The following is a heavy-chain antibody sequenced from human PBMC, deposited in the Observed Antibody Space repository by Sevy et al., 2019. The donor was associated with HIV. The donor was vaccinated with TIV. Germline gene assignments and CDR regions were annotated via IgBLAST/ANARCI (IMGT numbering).Heavy chain of an antibody. CDR2: ISSTSAYI. CDR3: ARAVLEISTWRSDY. V-gene: IGHV3-21*01. J-gene: IGHJ4*02. Sequence: GGSLRLSCAASGFTFSSYRMTWVRQAPGKGLEWVSCISSTSAYINYADSVKGRFAISRDNAKNLLYLQMDSLRAEDTAVYYCARAVLEISTWRSDYWGQGTLVSVSS. D-gene: IGHD1-1*01. CDR1: GFTFSSYR.